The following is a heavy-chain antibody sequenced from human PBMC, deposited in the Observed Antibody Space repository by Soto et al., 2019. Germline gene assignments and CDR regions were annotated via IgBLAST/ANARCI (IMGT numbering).Heavy chain of an antibody. D-gene: IGHD3-9*01. CDR3: ARGGNYDILTGYYTSSNWFDP. V-gene: IGHV4-59*01. CDR2: IYYSGST. J-gene: IGHJ5*02. CDR1: GGSISSYY. Sequence: SETLSLTCTVSGGSISSYYWSWIRQAPGKGLEWIGYIYYSGSTNYNPSLKSRVTISVDTSKNQFSLKLSSVTAADTAVYYCARGGNYDILTGYYTSSNWFDPWGQGTLVTVSS.